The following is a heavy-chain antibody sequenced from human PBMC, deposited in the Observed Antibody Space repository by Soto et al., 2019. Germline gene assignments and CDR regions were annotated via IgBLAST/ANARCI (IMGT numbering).Heavy chain of an antibody. CDR1: GGSISSGGYY. CDR3: ARGVWRYFDWLTYGMDV. Sequence: SETLSLTCTVSGGSISSGGYYWSWIRQHPGKGLEWIGYIYYSGSTYYNPSLKSRVTISVDTSKNQFSLKLSSVTAADTAVYYCARGVWRYFDWLTYGMDVWGQGTTVTVSS. V-gene: IGHV4-31*03. J-gene: IGHJ6*02. CDR2: IYYSGST. D-gene: IGHD3-9*01.